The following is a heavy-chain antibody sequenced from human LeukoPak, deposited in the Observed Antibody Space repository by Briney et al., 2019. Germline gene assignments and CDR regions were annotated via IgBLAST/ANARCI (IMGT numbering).Heavy chain of an antibody. Sequence: VRQAPGQRLEWMGIINPSGGSTSYAQKFQGRVTMTRDTSTSTVYMELSSLRSEDTAVYYCARGLTGTGGNDYWGQGTLVTVSS. D-gene: IGHD1-20*01. V-gene: IGHV1-46*01. CDR3: ARGLTGTGGNDY. J-gene: IGHJ4*02. CDR2: INPSGGST.